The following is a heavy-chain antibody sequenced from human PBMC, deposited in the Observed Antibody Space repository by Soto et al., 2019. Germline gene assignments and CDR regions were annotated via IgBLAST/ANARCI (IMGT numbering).Heavy chain of an antibody. CDR1: GITFSNYG. D-gene: IGHD2-21*01. Sequence: QVQLVESGGGVVQPGRSLRLSCAASGITFSNYGTHWVRQAPGKGLEWVAVIWYDGRDKYYADSVKGRFTISRDNSKNTLYLQMNSLTADDTAVYYCVSGDGYFDNWGQGTLVNVSS. CDR3: VSGDGYFDN. CDR2: IWYDGRDK. V-gene: IGHV3-33*01. J-gene: IGHJ4*02.